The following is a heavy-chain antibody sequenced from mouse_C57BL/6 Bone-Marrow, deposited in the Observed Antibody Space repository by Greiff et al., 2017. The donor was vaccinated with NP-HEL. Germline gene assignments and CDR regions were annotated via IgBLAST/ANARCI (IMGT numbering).Heavy chain of an antibody. CDR1: GFTFSSYG. CDR2: ISSGGSYT. CDR3: AREYYYGRRAMDY. Sequence: EVQRVESGGDLVKPGGSLKLSCAASGFTFSSYGMSWVRQTPDKRLEWVATISSGGSYTYYPDSVKGRFTISRDNAKNTLYLQMSSLKSEDTAMYDCAREYYYGRRAMDYWGQGTSVTVSA. D-gene: IGHD1-1*01. V-gene: IGHV5-6*01. J-gene: IGHJ4*01.